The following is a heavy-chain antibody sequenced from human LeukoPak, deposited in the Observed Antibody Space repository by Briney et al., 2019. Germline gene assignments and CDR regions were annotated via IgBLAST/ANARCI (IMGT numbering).Heavy chain of an antibody. CDR1: GGSITQTNY. J-gene: IGHJ4*02. Sequence: KPSETLSLTCDVSGGSITQTNYWTWVRRPPGKGLEWIGEVNLQGSTNYNPSLMRRVAISVDTSANHVSLQLTSVTAADTAVYYCAREGGPYRPLDYSGQGTLVTVSS. V-gene: IGHV4-4*02. CDR3: AREGGPYRPLDY. CDR2: VNLQGST.